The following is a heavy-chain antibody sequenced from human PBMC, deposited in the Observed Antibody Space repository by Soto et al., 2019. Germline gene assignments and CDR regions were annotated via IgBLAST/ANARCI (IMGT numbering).Heavy chain of an antibody. CDR2: ISSSGSTI. CDR3: ARERVGATIDY. D-gene: IGHD1-26*01. J-gene: IGHJ4*02. Sequence: GGSLRLSCAASGFTFSSYEMNWVRQAPGKGLEWVSYISSSGSTIYYADSVKGRFTISRDNAKNSLYLQMNSLRAEDTAVYYCARERVGATIDYWGQGTLVTVSS. V-gene: IGHV3-48*03. CDR1: GFTFSSYE.